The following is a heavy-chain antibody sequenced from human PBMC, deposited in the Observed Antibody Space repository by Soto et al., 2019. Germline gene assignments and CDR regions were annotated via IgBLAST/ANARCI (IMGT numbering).Heavy chain of an antibody. Sequence: SVKVSCQASRGTFSSYAISWVRQAPAQGLEWMGGIIPIFGTANYAQKFQGRVTITADKSTSTAYMELSSLRSEDTAVYYCASVLSGYDRPYYYYYGMDVWGQGTTVTVYS. CDR3: ASVLSGYDRPYYYYYGMDV. V-gene: IGHV1-69*06. D-gene: IGHD5-12*01. CDR2: IIPIFGTA. J-gene: IGHJ6*02. CDR1: RGTFSSYA.